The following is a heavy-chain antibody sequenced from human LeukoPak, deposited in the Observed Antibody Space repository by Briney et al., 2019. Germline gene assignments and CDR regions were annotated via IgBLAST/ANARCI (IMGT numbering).Heavy chain of an antibody. CDR2: IRSKANRYAT. V-gene: IGHV3-73*01. D-gene: IGHD1-7*01. Sequence: PGGSLRLSCAVSGFSFSGAAVHWVRQAPGKGLEWVGRIRSKANRYATDYIASVKGRFTFFRDDSKNTAYLQMNSLRTEDTAVYYCTLGISGSTGWGQGTLVTASS. CDR1: GFSFSGAA. CDR3: TLGISGSTG. J-gene: IGHJ4*02.